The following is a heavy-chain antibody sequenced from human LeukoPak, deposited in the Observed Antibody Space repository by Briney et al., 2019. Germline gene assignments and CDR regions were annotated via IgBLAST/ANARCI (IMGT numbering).Heavy chain of an antibody. J-gene: IGHJ4*02. V-gene: IGHV3-21*01. CDR2: ISSSSSYT. Sequence: GGPLRLSCAASGFTFSSYSMNWVRQAPGKGLEWVSSISSSSSYTYYADSVKGRFTISRDNAKNSLYLQMNSLRAEDTAVYYCAREDASSWDYWGQGILVTVSS. CDR3: AREDASSWDY. CDR1: GFTFSSYS. D-gene: IGHD6-13*01.